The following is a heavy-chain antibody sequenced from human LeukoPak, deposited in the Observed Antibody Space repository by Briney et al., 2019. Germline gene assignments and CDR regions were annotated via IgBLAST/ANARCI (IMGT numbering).Heavy chain of an antibody. CDR1: GGSISSYY. Sequence: SETLSLTCTVSGGSISSYYWSWIRQPPGKGLEWIGYIYYSGSTNYNPPLKSRVTISVDTSKNQFSLKLSSVTAADTAVYYCARSVEGYCSGGSCYYYYYYMDVWGKGTTVTVSS. CDR3: ARSVEGYCSGGSCYYYYYYMDV. CDR2: IYYSGST. J-gene: IGHJ6*03. V-gene: IGHV4-59*01. D-gene: IGHD2-15*01.